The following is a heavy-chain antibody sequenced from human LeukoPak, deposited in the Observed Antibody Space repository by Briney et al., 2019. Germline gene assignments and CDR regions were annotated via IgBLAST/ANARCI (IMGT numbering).Heavy chain of an antibody. CDR2: IYYSGST. V-gene: IGHV4-59*01. D-gene: IGHD5-18*01. CDR1: GGSISSYY. Sequence: SETLSLTCTVSGGSISSYYWSWIRQPPGKGLEWIGYIYYSGSTNYNPSLKSRVTISVDTSKNQFSLKLGSVTAADTAVYYCARFVRGYSYGLDYWGQGTLVTVSS. J-gene: IGHJ4*02. CDR3: ARFVRGYSYGLDY.